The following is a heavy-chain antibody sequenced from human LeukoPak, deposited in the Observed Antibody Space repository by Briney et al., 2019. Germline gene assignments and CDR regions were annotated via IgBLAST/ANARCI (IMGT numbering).Heavy chain of an antibody. CDR2: IYHSGST. CDR3: ARGYCSGGSCYSGAFDI. J-gene: IGHJ3*02. Sequence: SQTLSLTCTVSGGSISSGGYYWSWIRQHPGKGLEWIGYIYHSGSTYYNPSLKSRVTISVDRSKNQFSLKLSSVTAADTAVYYCARGYCSGGSCYSGAFDIWGQGTMVTVSS. D-gene: IGHD2-15*01. V-gene: IGHV4-30-2*01. CDR1: GGSISSGGYY.